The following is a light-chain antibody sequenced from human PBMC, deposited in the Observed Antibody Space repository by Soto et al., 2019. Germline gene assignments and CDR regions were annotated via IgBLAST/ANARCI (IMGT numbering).Light chain of an antibody. Sequence: QSVLTQPASVSGSPGQSITISCTGTSSDVGIYNYVSWYQQHPGKFPKLMIYEGSTRHSGVSSRFSGSKSGNTASLTISGLPAEDEADYYCSSYTSSSTVFGTGTKVTVL. CDR3: SSYTSSSTV. V-gene: IGLV2-14*01. CDR1: SSDVGIYNY. CDR2: EGS. J-gene: IGLJ1*01.